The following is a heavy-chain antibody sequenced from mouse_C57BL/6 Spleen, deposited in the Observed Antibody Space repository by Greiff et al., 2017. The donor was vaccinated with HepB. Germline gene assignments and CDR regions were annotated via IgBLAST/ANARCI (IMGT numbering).Heavy chain of an antibody. Sequence: QVQLQPGAELVQPGASVKMSCQASGYTFTSYWITWVKQRPGQGLEWIGDIYPGSGSTNYNEKFKSKATLTVDTSSSTAYMQLSSLTSEDSAVYYCARRGYDYDGFAYWGQGTLVTVSA. CDR1: GYTFTSYW. CDR3: ARRGYDYDGFAY. D-gene: IGHD2-4*01. V-gene: IGHV1-55*01. J-gene: IGHJ3*01. CDR2: IYPGSGST.